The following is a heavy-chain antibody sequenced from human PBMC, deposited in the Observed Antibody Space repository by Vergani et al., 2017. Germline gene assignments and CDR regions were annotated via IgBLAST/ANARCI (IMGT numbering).Heavy chain of an antibody. Sequence: VQLVESGGGLVQPGGSLRLSCAASGFTFSSYWMSWVRQAPGNGLEWVANIKQNGSEKYYVDSVKGRFTISRDNAKNSLYLQMNSLRAEDTAVYYCAREDYSGYLYYFDYWGQGTLVTVSS. CDR1: GFTFSSYW. CDR3: AREDYSGYLYYFDY. V-gene: IGHV3-7*01. J-gene: IGHJ4*02. CDR2: IKQNGSEK. D-gene: IGHD5-12*01.